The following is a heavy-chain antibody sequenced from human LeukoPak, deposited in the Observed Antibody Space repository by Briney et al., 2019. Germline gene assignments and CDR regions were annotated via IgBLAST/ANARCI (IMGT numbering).Heavy chain of an antibody. J-gene: IGHJ5*02. V-gene: IGHV4-59*01. D-gene: IGHD1/OR15-1a*01. CDR1: GGSISSYY. Sequence: SETLSLTCTVSGGSISSYYWSWIRQPPGKGLEWIGYIYSSGSTNYNPSLKSRVTISVDTSNSQFSLKLNSLTAADTAVYYCARGEHTLTGPWGQGTLVTVSS. CDR3: ARGEHTLTGP. CDR2: IYSSGST.